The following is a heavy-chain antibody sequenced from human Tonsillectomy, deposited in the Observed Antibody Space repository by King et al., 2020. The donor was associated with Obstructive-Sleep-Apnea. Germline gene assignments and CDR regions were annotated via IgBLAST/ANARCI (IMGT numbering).Heavy chain of an antibody. J-gene: IGHJ4*02. V-gene: IGHV1-2*02. CDR2: ISPNSGAT. CDR3: GRDMTAYDSTSPAY. Sequence: VQLVQSGAEVKKPGASVKVSCKASGYTFTAYYIHWVRQAPGQGLEWMGWISPNSGATKYAQKFHDRVTMTRDTSISTAYMDLSRLRSDDTAIYYCGRDMTAYDSTSPAYWGQGTLVTVSS. D-gene: IGHD3-10*01. CDR1: GYTFTAYY.